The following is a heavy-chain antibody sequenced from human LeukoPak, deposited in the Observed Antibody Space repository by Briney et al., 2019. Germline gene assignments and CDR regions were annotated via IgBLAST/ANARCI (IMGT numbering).Heavy chain of an antibody. CDR3: AREGCSSTTCLTNRFDP. Sequence: GASVKVSCKASGYTFTGYYMHLVRQAPGQGLEWMGRIYPNSGGTNYAQKFQGRFAMTRDTSISTIYMELSRLRSDDTAVYYCAREGCSSTTCLTNRFDPWGPGTLVTVSS. CDR1: GYTFTGYY. D-gene: IGHD2/OR15-2a*01. V-gene: IGHV1-2*06. J-gene: IGHJ5*02. CDR2: IYPNSGGT.